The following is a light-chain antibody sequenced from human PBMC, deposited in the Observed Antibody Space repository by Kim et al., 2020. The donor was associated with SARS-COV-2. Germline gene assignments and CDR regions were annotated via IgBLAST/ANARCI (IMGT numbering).Light chain of an antibody. CDR1: QSIGSW. Sequence: SASVGDRVTITCRASQSIGSWLAWYQQTPGKAPNLLIYKASTLASGVPSRFSGGGSGTEFTLTISSLQPEDFATYYCQHYNSHPYTFGQGTKLESK. CDR2: KAS. J-gene: IGKJ2*01. V-gene: IGKV1-5*03. CDR3: QHYNSHPYT.